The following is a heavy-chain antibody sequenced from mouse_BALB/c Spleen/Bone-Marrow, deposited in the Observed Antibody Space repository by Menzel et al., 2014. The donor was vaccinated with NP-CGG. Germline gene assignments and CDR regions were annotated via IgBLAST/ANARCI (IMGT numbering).Heavy chain of an antibody. D-gene: IGHD1-1*01. J-gene: IGHJ2*01. V-gene: IGHV5-6-3*01. CDR1: GFTFSSYG. CDR2: INNNDGNT. Sequence: VQLQQSGGGLVQPGGSLKLSCAASGFTFSSYGMSWVRQTPDKRLELVATINNNDGNTYYPDSVKGRFTISRDNAKNTLYLQMSSLKSEDTAMYYCARDNYGSRFDYWGQGTTLTVSS. CDR3: ARDNYGSRFDY.